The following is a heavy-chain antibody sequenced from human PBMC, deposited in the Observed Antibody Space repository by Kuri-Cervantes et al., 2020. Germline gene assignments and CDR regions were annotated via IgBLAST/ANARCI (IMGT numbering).Heavy chain of an antibody. D-gene: IGHD3-9*01. Sequence: LSLTCAAFVFTFSSYSMNWVRQAPGKGLEWVTSISSSSSYIYYAESVRGRFTISRDNAKNSLYLQMNSLIAEDTAVYYCAREGLRDFDWSPQIYYYYGMDVWGQGTTVTVSS. CDR2: ISSSSSYI. V-gene: IGHV3-21*03. J-gene: IGHJ6*02. CDR3: AREGLRDFDWSPQIYYYYGMDV. CDR1: VFTFSSYS.